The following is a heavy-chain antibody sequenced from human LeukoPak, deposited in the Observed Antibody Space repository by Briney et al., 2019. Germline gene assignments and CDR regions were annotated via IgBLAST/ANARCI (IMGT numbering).Heavy chain of an antibody. CDR2: INHSGST. D-gene: IGHD5-12*01. CDR1: GGSFSGYY. J-gene: IGHJ4*02. Sequence: SETLSLTGAVYGGSFSGYYWSWIRQPPGKGLEWIGEINHSGSTNYNPSLKSRVTISVDTSKNQFSLKLSSVTAADTAVYYCARAPRWGRGYSGYNQGTTFDYWGQGTLVTVSS. CDR3: ARAPRWGRGYSGYNQGTTFDY. V-gene: IGHV4-34*01.